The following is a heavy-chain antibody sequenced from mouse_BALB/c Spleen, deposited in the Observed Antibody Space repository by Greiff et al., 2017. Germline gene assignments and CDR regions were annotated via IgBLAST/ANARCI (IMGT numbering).Heavy chain of an antibody. J-gene: IGHJ4*01. CDR2: IRNKANGYTT. Sequence: EVHLVESGGGLVQPGGSLRLSCATSGFTFTDYYMSWVRQPPGKALEWLGFIRNKANGYTTEYSASVKGRFTISRDNSQSILYLQMNTLRAEDSATYYCARGKDYGYWGQGTSVTVSS. V-gene: IGHV7-3*02. CDR3: ARGKDYGY. CDR1: GFTFTDYY. D-gene: IGHD1-1*01.